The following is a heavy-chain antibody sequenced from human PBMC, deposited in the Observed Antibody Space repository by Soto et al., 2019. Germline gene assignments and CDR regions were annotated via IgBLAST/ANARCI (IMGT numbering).Heavy chain of an antibody. CDR3: ARAGGSHYGVDV. CDR1: GVSIISGAYY. J-gene: IGHJ6*02. Sequence: SATLSLTCTVSGVSIISGAYYWTLIRQHPGKGLEWIGYIYYSGSTYYNPSLKSRVAISIDTSKNQFSLKLSSVTAADTAVFYCARAGGSHYGVDVWGQATTVTVSS. CDR2: IYYSGST. V-gene: IGHV4-31*03.